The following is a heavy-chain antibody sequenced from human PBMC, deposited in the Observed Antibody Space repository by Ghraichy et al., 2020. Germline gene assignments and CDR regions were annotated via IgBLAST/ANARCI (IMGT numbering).Heavy chain of an antibody. CDR1: GFTFTSSA. D-gene: IGHD1/OR15-1a*01. V-gene: IGHV1-58*01. CDR3: AADEYNWNKNYYYYYMDV. J-gene: IGHJ6*03. CDR2: IVVGSGNT. Sequence: SVKVSCKASGFTFTSSAVQWVRQARGQRLEWIGWIVVGSGNTNYAQKFQERVTITRDMSTSTAYMELSSLRSEDTAVYYCAADEYNWNKNYYYYYMDVWGKGTTVTVSS.